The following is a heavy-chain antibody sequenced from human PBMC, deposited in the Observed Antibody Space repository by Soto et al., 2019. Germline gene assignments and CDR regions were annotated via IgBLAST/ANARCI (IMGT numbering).Heavy chain of an antibody. CDR2: IYESGSA. Sequence: SETLSLTCDVLGDSIDSRHWWSWVRQPPGKGLEWIAEIYESGSANYNPYLKSRATISIDKSKNQFSLKLTSVTAADTAVFYCARLILTGYYLPDYYYGMDVWGQGTTVTVS. J-gene: IGHJ6*02. CDR1: GDSIDSRHW. V-gene: IGHV4-4*02. D-gene: IGHD3-9*01. CDR3: ARLILTGYYLPDYYYGMDV.